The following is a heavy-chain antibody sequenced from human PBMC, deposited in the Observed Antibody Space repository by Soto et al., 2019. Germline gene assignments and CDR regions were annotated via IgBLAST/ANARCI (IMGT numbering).Heavy chain of an antibody. CDR2: ISYDGSNK. CDR3: VRVGLVSIAAADDKGY. V-gene: IGHV3-30-3*01. Sequence: GGSLRLSLAASGFTFSSYAMHWVRQAPGKGLKWVAVISYDGSNKYYADSVKGRFTISRDNSKNTLYLQMNSLRAEDTAVYFCVRVGLVSIAAADDKGYWGQGTLVTVSS. J-gene: IGHJ4*02. CDR1: GFTFSSYA. D-gene: IGHD6-13*01.